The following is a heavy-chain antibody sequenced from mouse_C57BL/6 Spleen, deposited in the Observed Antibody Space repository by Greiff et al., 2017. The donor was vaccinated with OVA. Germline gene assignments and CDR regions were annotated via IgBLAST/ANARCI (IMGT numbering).Heavy chain of an antibody. J-gene: IGHJ2*01. CDR3: ARSGDYGSSYLYYFDY. V-gene: IGHV14-3*01. Sequence: VQLKQSVAELVRPGASVKLSCTASGFNIKNTYMHWVKQRPEQGLEWIGRIDPANGNTKYAPKFQGKATITADTSSNTAYLQLSSLTSEDTAIYYCARSGDYGSSYLYYFDYWGQGTTLTVSS. D-gene: IGHD1-1*01. CDR2: IDPANGNT. CDR1: GFNIKNTY.